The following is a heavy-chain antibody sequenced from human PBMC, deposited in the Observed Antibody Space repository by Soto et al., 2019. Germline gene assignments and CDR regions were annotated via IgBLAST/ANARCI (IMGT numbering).Heavy chain of an antibody. CDR1: GLTFDNYA. D-gene: IGHD3-10*01. V-gene: IGHV3-23*01. Sequence: ELQMLDSGGDLVQRGGSLRLSCAVSGLTFDNYAMSWVRQSPGKGLEWVSSISRTGRDTHYADSVKGRFTISRDNSKNTLFLQMNSLRDDASALYYCGSSSLWFGMGGFDYWGQGTLVIVSS. CDR2: ISRTGRDT. J-gene: IGHJ4*02. CDR3: GSSSLWFGMGGFDY.